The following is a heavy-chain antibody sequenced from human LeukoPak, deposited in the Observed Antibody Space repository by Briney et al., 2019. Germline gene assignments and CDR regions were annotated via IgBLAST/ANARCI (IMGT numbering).Heavy chain of an antibody. J-gene: IGHJ4*02. V-gene: IGHV3-43*01. CDR3: ARVEDYDILTGFDY. CDR1: GFTFDDYS. D-gene: IGHD3-9*01. CDR2: VTWDGGST. Sequence: GSLRLSCATSGFTFDDYSMHWVRQAPGQGLEWVSLVTWDGGSTYYADSVRGRFTISRDNVNNLLFLQMNSLRAEDTAVYYCARVEDYDILTGFDYWGQGTLVTVSS.